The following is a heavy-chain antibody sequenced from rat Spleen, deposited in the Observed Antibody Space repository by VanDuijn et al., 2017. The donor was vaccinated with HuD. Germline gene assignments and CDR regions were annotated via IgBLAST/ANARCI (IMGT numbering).Heavy chain of an antibody. V-gene: IGHV10-5*01. CDR3: TAVGED. D-gene: IGHD1-1*01. CDR2: IRTKPNNYAT. Sequence: VQVVESGGGLVQPKESLKISCAASGFTFSNAAMYWVRQAPGKGLEWVARIRTKPNNYATYYADSVKGRFTISRDASKSMVYLQMDNLKTEDTAMYYCTAVGEDWGQGVMVTVSS. J-gene: IGHJ2*01. CDR1: GFTFSNAA.